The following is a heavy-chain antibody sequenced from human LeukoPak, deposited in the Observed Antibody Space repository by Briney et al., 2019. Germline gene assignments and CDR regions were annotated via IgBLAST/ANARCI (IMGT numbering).Heavy chain of an antibody. CDR3: ARVKNWNYDPFDY. CDR1: GFTFDDYA. CDR2: ISWNSGSI. V-gene: IGHV3-9*01. J-gene: IGHJ4*02. Sequence: QPGRSLRLSCAASGFTFDDYAMPWVRQAPGKGLEWVSGISWNSGSIGYADSVKGRFTISRDNAKNSLYLQMNSLRAEDTASYYCARVKNWNYDPFDYWGQGTLVTVSS. D-gene: IGHD1-7*01.